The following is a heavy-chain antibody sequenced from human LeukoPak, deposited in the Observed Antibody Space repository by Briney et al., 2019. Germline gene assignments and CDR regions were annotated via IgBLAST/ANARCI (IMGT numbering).Heavy chain of an antibody. J-gene: IGHJ3*02. CDR2: IKQDGSEK. V-gene: IGHV3-7*01. CDR1: GFTFSSYW. D-gene: IGHD3-10*01. Sequence: GGSLRLSCAASGFTFSSYWMSWVRQAPGKGLEWVANIKQDGSEKYYVDSVKGRFTISRDNAKNSLYLQMNSLRAEDTAVYYCARDRWSLLWLDAFDIWGQGTMVTASS. CDR3: ARDRWSLLWLDAFDI.